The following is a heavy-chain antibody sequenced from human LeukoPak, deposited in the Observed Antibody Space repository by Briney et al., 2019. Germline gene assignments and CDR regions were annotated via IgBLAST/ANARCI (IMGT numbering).Heavy chain of an antibody. V-gene: IGHV3-30-3*01. J-gene: IGHJ6*02. D-gene: IGHD2-15*01. Sequence: GGSLRLSCAASGFTFSSYAMHWVRQAPGKGLEWVAVISYDGSNKCYADSVKGRFTISRDNSKNTLYLQMNSLRAEDTAVYYCARDRGGDYYYYYGMDVWGQGTTVTVSS. CDR3: ARDRGGDYYYYYGMDV. CDR2: ISYDGSNK. CDR1: GFTFSSYA.